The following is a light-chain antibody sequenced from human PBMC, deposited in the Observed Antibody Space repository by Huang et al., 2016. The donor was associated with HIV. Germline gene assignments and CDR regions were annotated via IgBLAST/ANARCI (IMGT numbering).Light chain of an antibody. V-gene: IGKV3-11*01. CDR3: QQRSSWPLT. CDR1: QSIGTY. J-gene: IGKJ4*01. CDR2: DTS. Sequence: EILLTQSPPTLSLSPGQRGTPSCRASQSIGTYLAWYQQKPGHGPRLLIYDTSNRAAGIPARFGGGGSGTNFTLTIGGLEPEDVAVYYCQQRSSWPLTFGGGTRVEIK.